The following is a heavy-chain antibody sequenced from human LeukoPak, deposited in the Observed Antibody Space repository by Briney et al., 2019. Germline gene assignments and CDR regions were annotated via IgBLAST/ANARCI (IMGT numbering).Heavy chain of an antibody. V-gene: IGHV3-23*01. CDR1: GFTFSSYA. Sequence: GGSLRLSCAASGFTFSSYAMSWVRQPPGKGLYCVSAISVSGGSTYYADSVKGRFTISRDNSKNTLYLQMNSLRAEDTAVYYCAKDLREKAADRLGYYYYYGMDVWGEGTTVTVS. CDR2: ISVSGGST. CDR3: AKDLREKAADRLGYYYYYGMDV. J-gene: IGHJ6*02. D-gene: IGHD6-25*01.